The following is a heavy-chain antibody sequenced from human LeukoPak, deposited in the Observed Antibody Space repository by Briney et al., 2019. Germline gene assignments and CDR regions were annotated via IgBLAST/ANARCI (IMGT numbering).Heavy chain of an antibody. D-gene: IGHD2-15*01. V-gene: IGHV4-34*01. CDR3: ARDIVVVVAATLGENWFDP. CDR1: GFTFGSYS. Sequence: GSLRLSCAASGFTFGSYSMNWIRQPPGKGLEWIGEINHSGSNNYNPSLKSRVTISVDTSKNQFSLKLSSVTAADTAVYYCARDIVVVVAATLGENWFDPWGQGTLVTVSS. CDR2: INHSGSN. J-gene: IGHJ5*02.